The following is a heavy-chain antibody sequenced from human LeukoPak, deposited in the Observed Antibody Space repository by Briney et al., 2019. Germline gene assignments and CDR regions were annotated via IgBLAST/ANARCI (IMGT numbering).Heavy chain of an antibody. Sequence: SETLSLTCTVSGGSISSSSYYWGWIRQPPGKGLEWIGSIYYSGSTYYNLSLKSRVTISVDTSKNQFSLKLSSVTAADTAVYYCARWHRYYFDYWGQGTLVTVSS. CDR1: GGSISSSSYY. CDR2: IYYSGST. CDR3: ARWHRYYFDY. V-gene: IGHV4-39*01. J-gene: IGHJ4*01.